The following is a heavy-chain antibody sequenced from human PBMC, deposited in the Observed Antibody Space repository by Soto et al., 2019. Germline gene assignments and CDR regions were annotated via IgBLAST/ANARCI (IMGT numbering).Heavy chain of an antibody. V-gene: IGHV1-46*01. J-gene: IGHJ6*02. CDR1: VNTFTSYY. CDR2: INPRGGST. D-gene: IGHD3-10*01. CDR3: ARDSDYYDSGMDV. Sequence: QVQLVQSGAEVKKPGASLKVSCKASVNTFTSYYIHWIRQAPGQGLEWVGVINPRGGSTTYGQKFQGRVTMTRDTSTSTVYMELNSLRSEDTAVYYCARDSDYYDSGMDVWGQGPWSPSP.